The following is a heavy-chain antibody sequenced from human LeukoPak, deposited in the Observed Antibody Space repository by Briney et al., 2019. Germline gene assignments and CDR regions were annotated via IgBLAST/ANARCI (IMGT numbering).Heavy chain of an antibody. J-gene: IGHJ4*02. D-gene: IGHD2-8*01. V-gene: IGHV3-66*04. CDR3: ARRMIYDY. Sequence: GGSLRLSCAASGFIVSSNYMSWVRQAPGKGLEWASVIYSGGSTYYADSVKGRFTISRDNSKNTLYLQMNSLRAEDTAVYYCARRMIYDYWGQGTLVTVSS. CDR2: IYSGGST. CDR1: GFIVSSNY.